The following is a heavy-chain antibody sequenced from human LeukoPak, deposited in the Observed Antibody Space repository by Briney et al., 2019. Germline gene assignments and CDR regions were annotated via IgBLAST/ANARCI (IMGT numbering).Heavy chain of an antibody. V-gene: IGHV3-23*01. CDR3: AREKHLSDYYYDSSGYYFDY. CDR2: ISGSGGST. CDR1: GFTFSSYA. D-gene: IGHD3-22*01. J-gene: IGHJ4*02. Sequence: GGSLRLSCAASGFTFSSYAMSWVRQAPGKGLEWVSAISGSGGSTYYADSVKGRFTISRDNSKNTLYLQMNSLRAEDTAVYYCAREKHLSDYYYDSSGYYFDYWGQGTLVTVSS.